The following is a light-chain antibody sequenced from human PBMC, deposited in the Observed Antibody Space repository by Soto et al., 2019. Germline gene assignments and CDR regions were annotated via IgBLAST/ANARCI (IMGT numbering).Light chain of an antibody. V-gene: IGLV2-14*01. CDR1: SSDVGGYNY. J-gene: IGLJ1*01. CDR2: DVS. CDR3: SSYTSSSTFGV. Sequence: QSVLTQPASVSGSPGQSITISCTGTSSDVGGYNYVSWYQQHPGKAPKLMIYDVSNRPSGVSSRFSGSKSGNTASLTISGLQAEDEADYYCSSYTSSSTFGVFGTGTKVTVL.